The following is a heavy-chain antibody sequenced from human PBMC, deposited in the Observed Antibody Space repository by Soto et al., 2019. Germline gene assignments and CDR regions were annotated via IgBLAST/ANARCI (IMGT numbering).Heavy chain of an antibody. CDR2: IIPIFGTA. Sequence: SAKVSCQASGGTFSSYAISWARQAPGQGLEWMGGIIPIFGTANYAQKFQGRVTITADESTSTAYRELSSLRSEDTAVYYCARVLRTYYDSSGYFDYWGQGTLVTVSS. D-gene: IGHD3-22*01. J-gene: IGHJ4*02. CDR3: ARVLRTYYDSSGYFDY. CDR1: GGTFSSYA. V-gene: IGHV1-69*13.